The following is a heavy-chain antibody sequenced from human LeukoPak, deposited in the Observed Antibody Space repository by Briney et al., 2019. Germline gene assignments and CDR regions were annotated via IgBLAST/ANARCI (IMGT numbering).Heavy chain of an antibody. Sequence: ASVKVSFKASGYTFTDYYMHWVRQAPGQGLEWMGWINPNSGGTNYAQKFQGRVTMTRDTSISTAYMELSRLRSDDTAVYYCARDGGLLWFGELSPNDYWGQGTLVTVSS. J-gene: IGHJ4*02. V-gene: IGHV1-2*02. CDR2: INPNSGGT. CDR3: ARDGGLLWFGELSPNDY. CDR1: GYTFTDYY. D-gene: IGHD3-10*01.